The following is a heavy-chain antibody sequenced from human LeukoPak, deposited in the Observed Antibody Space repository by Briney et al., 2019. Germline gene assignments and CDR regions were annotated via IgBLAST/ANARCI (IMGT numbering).Heavy chain of an antibody. CDR2: INNDESST. J-gene: IGHJ4*02. D-gene: IGHD3-22*01. CDR1: GFTFSSYW. CDR3: AKHRFESGGYHSTD. V-gene: IGHV3-74*01. Sequence: GGSLRLSCAASGFTFSSYWMHWVRQSPGKGLVWVSRINNDESSTSYADSVKGRFTISRDNSKNTLYLQMNSLRDEDTAVYYCAKHRFESGGYHSTDWGQGTLVTVSS.